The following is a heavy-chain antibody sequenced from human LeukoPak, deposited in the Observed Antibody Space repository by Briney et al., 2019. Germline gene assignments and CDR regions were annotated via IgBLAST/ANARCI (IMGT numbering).Heavy chain of an antibody. D-gene: IGHD2-2*01. CDR3: ATDRPHPSNEPTNLLL. J-gene: IGHJ4*02. V-gene: IGHV3-23*01. CDR1: GFTFSNYA. Sequence: GGSLTLSCAASGFTFSNYAMSWVRQAPGKGLEWVSAISGSGHNTYHADSVKGRFTISRDNSKNTLYLQMNSLRAEDTAVYFCATDRPHPSNEPTNLLLWRQKTLVTVSS. CDR2: ISGSGHNT.